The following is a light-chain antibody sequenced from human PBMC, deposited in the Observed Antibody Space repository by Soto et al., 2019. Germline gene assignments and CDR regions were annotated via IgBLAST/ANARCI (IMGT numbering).Light chain of an antibody. CDR1: QSVSRSY. Sequence: EIVLTQSPGTLSLSPGERATLSCRASQSVSRSYLAWYQQKPGQAPRLLIYGASSRPTGIPDRFSGSGSGTDFTLTISRLGPEDFAMYYCQQYGGSPWTFGQGTKVEIK. CDR2: GAS. J-gene: IGKJ1*01. V-gene: IGKV3-20*01. CDR3: QQYGGSPWT.